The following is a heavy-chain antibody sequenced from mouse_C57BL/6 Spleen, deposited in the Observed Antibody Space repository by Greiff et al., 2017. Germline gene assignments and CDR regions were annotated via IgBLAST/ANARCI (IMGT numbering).Heavy chain of an antibody. D-gene: IGHD2-4*01. CDR2: IYPGDGDT. CDR3: ARDDYDRDYAMDY. CDR1: GYAFSSYW. V-gene: IGHV1-80*01. J-gene: IGHJ4*01. Sequence: QVQLQQSGAELVKPGASVKISCKASGYAFSSYWMNWVKQRPGKGLEWIGQIYPGDGDTNYNGKFKGKATLTADKSSSTAYMQLSSLTSEDSAVYFCARDDYDRDYAMDYWGQGTSVTVSS.